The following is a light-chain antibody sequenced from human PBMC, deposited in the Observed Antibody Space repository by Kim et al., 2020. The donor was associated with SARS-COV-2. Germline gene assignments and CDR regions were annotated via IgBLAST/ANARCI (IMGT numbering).Light chain of an antibody. CDR2: GAS. Sequence: PGERATLSCRASQSVSSSYLAWYPQKPGQAPRLLIYGASSRATGIPDRFSGSGSGTDFTLTISRLEPEDFAVYYCQQYGSSRALTFGGGTKVDIK. CDR1: QSVSSSY. J-gene: IGKJ4*01. CDR3: QQYGSSRALT. V-gene: IGKV3-20*01.